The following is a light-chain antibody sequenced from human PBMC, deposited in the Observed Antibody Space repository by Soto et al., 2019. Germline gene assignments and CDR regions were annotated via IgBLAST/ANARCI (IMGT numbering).Light chain of an antibody. CDR2: LEGSGNY. CDR1: SGHSSYI. CDR3: ETWDSNTRV. Sequence: QLVLTQSSSASASLGSSVKLTCTLSSGHSSYIIAWHQQQPGKAPRYLMKLEGSGNYNKGSGVPDRFSGSSSGADRYLSISNLQSEDEADYYCETWDSNTRVFGGGTKQTVL. J-gene: IGLJ3*02. V-gene: IGLV4-60*03.